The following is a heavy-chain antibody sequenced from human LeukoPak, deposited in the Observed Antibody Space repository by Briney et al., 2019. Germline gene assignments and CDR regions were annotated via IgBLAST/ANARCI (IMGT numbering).Heavy chain of an antibody. CDR1: GYSFTSYW. J-gene: IGHJ5*02. CDR3: ARQEYCSGGSCYTWFDP. CDR2: IYPDDSNT. Sequence: GESLKISCKGSGYSFTSYWIGWVRQMPGKGLEWMGIIYPDDSNTRYSPSFQGQVTFSVDKSISTAYLQWNTLKASDTAMYYCARQEYCSGGSCYTWFDPWGQGTLVTVSS. D-gene: IGHD2-15*01. V-gene: IGHV5-51*01.